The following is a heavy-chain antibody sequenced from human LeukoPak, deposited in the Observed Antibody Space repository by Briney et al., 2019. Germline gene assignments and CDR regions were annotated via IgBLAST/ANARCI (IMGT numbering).Heavy chain of an antibody. CDR2: IYYSGST. D-gene: IGHD6-13*01. CDR1: GGSISSYY. CDR3: ARLYSSSLGRVFDY. V-gene: IGHV4-59*01. J-gene: IGHJ4*02. Sequence: SETLSLTCTVSGGSISSYYWSWIRQPPGKGLEWIGYIYYSGSTNYNPSLKSRVTISVDTSKNQFSLKLSSVAAADTAVYYCARLYSSSLGRVFDYWGQGTLVTVSS.